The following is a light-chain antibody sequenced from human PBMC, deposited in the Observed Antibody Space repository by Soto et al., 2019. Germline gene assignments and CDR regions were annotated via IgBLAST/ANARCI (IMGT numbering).Light chain of an antibody. J-gene: IGKJ1*01. V-gene: IGKV3D-20*02. CDR2: CAS. CDR1: QSVDSTY. Sequence: EIVLTQSPGTLSLSPGERSTLSCRSSQSVDSTYLAWYQQKPDQSPRLLIYCASSRATGIPDRFSGSGSGTDFTLTISSLEPEDFAVYYCQQRSNWPITFGQGTKV. CDR3: QQRSNWPIT.